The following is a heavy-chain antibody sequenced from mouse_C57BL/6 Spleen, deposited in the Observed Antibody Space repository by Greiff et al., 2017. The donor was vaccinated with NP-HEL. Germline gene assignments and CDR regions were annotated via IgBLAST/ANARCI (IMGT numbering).Heavy chain of an antibody. V-gene: IGHV1-15*01. D-gene: IGHD1-1*01. Sequence: QVQLKESGAELVRPGASVTLSCKASGYTFTDYEMHWVKQTPVHGLEWIGAIDPETGGTAYNQKFKGKAILTADKSSSTAYMELRSLTSEDSAVYYSTDDGSSFWYFDVWGTGTTVTVSS. CDR1: GYTFTDYE. CDR2: IDPETGGT. J-gene: IGHJ1*03. CDR3: TDDGSSFWYFDV.